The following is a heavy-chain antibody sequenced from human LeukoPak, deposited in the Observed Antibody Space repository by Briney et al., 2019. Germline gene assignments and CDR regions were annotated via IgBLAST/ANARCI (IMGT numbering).Heavy chain of an antibody. Sequence: GGSLRLSCAASGFTFSSYSMNWVRQAPGKGLEWVSSISSSSSYIYYADSVKGRFTISRDNSKNTLSLQMNSLRAEDTAVYYCAKGSSYYASGAYYYFDYWGQGTLVTVSS. CDR3: AKGSSYYASGAYYYFDY. V-gene: IGHV3-21*04. CDR2: ISSSSSYI. J-gene: IGHJ4*02. D-gene: IGHD3-10*01. CDR1: GFTFSSYS.